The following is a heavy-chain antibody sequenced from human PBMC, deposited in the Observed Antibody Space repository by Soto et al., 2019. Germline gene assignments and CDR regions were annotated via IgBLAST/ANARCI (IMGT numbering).Heavy chain of an antibody. CDR1: GYTFTSYA. CDR2: INTCNGDT. CDR3: ARDITGATGDY. J-gene: IGHJ4*02. Sequence: ASVKVSCKASGYTFTSYAMHWVRQAPGQRLEWMGWINTCNGDTNYAQNFQGRVTMTTDTSTSTAYVELRSLRYVDTAVYYCARDITGATGDYWGQGTLVTVSS. V-gene: IGHV1-3*04. D-gene: IGHD1-26*01.